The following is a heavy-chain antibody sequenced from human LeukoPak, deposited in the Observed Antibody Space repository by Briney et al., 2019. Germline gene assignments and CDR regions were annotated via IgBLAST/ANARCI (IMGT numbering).Heavy chain of an antibody. CDR3: ARVGQDTAMVTAYYYYMDV. Sequence: ASVKVSCKASGYTFTSYGISWVRQAPGQGLEWMGWISAYNGNTNYAQKLQGRVTMTTDTSTSTAYMELRSLRSDDTAVYYRARVGQDTAMVTAYYYYMDVWGKGTTVTISS. V-gene: IGHV1-18*01. CDR2: ISAYNGNT. J-gene: IGHJ6*03. D-gene: IGHD5-18*01. CDR1: GYTFTSYG.